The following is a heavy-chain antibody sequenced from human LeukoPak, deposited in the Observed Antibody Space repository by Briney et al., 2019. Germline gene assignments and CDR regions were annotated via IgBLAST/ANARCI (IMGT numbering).Heavy chain of an antibody. V-gene: IGHV3-30*04. D-gene: IGHD2-15*01. CDR3: ARSRYCSGGSCFDY. J-gene: IGHJ4*02. CDR2: ISYDGSNK. CDR1: GLTFSSYA. Sequence: PGRSLRLSCAASGLTFSSYAMHWVRQAPGKGLEWVAVISYDGSNKYYADSVKGRFTISRDNSKNTLYLQMNSLRAEDTAVYYCARSRYCSGGSCFDYWGQGTLVTVSS.